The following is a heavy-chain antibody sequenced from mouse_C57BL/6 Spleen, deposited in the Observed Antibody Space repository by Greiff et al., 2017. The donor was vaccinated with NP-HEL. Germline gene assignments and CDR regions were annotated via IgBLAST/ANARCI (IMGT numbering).Heavy chain of an antibody. J-gene: IGHJ3*01. D-gene: IGHD1-1*01. CDR2: INPNYGTT. Sequence: EVQLQQSGPELVKPGASVKISCKASGYSFTDYNMNWVKQSNGKSLEWIGVINPNYGTTSYNQKFKGKATLTVDQSSSTAYMQLNSLTSEDSAVYYCARGGAYGSSYDWFAYWGQGTLVTVSA. CDR1: GYSFTDYN. V-gene: IGHV1-39*01. CDR3: ARGGAYGSSYDWFAY.